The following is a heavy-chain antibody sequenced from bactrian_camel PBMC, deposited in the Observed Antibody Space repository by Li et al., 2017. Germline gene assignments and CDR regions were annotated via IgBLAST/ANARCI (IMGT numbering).Heavy chain of an antibody. J-gene: IGHJ4*01. V-gene: IGHV3S1*01. Sequence: HVQLVESGGGSVQAGGSLRLSCAASGYRASKYCMGWFRQAPGKERDWVAIITTNGDRTYYVDSVKGRFTISQGNAKNTVYLQMNSLKSEDTALYFCATGEGFDCSGAYCSLHYWGQGTQVTVS. D-gene: IGHD3*01. CDR3: ATGEGFDCSGAYCSLHY. CDR2: ITTNGDRT. CDR1: GYRASKYC.